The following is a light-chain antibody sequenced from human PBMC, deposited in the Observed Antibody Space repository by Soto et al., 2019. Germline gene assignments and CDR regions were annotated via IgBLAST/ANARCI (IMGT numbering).Light chain of an antibody. CDR2: GNS. CDR1: SSNIGAGYD. CDR3: QSYDSSLSGHVV. V-gene: IGLV1-40*01. J-gene: IGLJ2*01. Sequence: QSVLTQPPSVSGAPGQRVTISCTGSSSNIGAGYDVHWYQQLPGTAPKLLTYGNSNRPSGVPDRFSGSKSGTSASLAITGLQAEDEADYYCQSYDSSLSGHVVFGGGTKLT.